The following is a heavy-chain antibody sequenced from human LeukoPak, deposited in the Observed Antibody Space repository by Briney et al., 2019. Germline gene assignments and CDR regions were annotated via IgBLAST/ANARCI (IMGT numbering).Heavy chain of an antibody. D-gene: IGHD3-9*01. CDR1: GGSFSGYY. V-gene: IGHV4-34*01. CDR2: INHSGST. J-gene: IGHJ3*02. CDR3: ARGSQYYDILTGSRSGDAFDI. Sequence: SETLSLTCAVYGGSFSGYYWSWIRQPPGKGLEWIGEINHSGSTNYNPSLKSRVTISVDTSKNQFSLKLSSVTAADTAVYYCARGSQYYDILTGSRSGDAFDIWGQGTVVTVSS.